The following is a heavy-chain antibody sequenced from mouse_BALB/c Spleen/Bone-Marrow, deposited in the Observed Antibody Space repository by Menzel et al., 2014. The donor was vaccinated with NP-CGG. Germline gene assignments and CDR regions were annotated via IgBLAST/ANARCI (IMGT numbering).Heavy chain of an antibody. J-gene: IGHJ2*01. CDR3: ARPDYYGYLNY. CDR1: GFDFSRYW. Sequence: EVQRVESGGGLVQPGGSLKLSCAASGFDFSRYWMSWVRQAPGKGLEWIGEINPDSRTINYSPSLKDKFIISRDNAKNTLYLRLNKVRSEDTALYYCARPDYYGYLNYWGQGTTLRVSS. CDR2: INPDSRTI. D-gene: IGHD1-1*01. V-gene: IGHV4-1*02.